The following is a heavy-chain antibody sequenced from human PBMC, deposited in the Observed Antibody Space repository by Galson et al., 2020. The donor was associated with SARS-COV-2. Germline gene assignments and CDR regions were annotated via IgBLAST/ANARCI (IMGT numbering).Heavy chain of an antibody. J-gene: IGHJ3*02. Sequence: ETSETLSLTCTISADSISSHYWSWIRQPAGKGLEWIGRIYDTGSSKFNPSLQSRVTVSLDKSKKQFSLKMTSVTAADTAVYYCARDEQQSGHAFDIWGQGTMVTVSS. CDR1: ADSISSHY. CDR3: ARDEQQSGHAFDI. CDR2: IYDTGSS. D-gene: IGHD1-1*01. V-gene: IGHV4-4*07.